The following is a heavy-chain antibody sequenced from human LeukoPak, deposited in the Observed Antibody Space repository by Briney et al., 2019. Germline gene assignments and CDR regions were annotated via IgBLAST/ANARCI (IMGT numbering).Heavy chain of an antibody. Sequence: ASVKVSCKASGYTFTSYDINWVRQATGQGLEWMGWMNPNSGNKGYAQKFQGRVTMTRNTSISTAYMEVSSLGSEDTAVYYCARRIAAAGTTLGYWGQGTLVTVSS. CDR1: GYTFTSYD. V-gene: IGHV1-8*01. CDR2: MNPNSGNK. CDR3: ARRIAAAGTTLGY. D-gene: IGHD6-13*01. J-gene: IGHJ4*02.